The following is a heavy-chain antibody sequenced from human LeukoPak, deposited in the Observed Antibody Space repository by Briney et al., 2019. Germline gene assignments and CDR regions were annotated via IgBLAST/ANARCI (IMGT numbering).Heavy chain of an antibody. CDR3: ATEFYSNGYNF. CDR1: RFTFSSAW. V-gene: IGHV3-15*01. J-gene: IGHJ4*02. CDR2: IKSRTDGGTT. D-gene: IGHD5-24*01. Sequence: GGSLRLSCPGSRFTFSSAWMTWVRQIPGKGLEWVGHIKSRTDGGTTDYAAPVKGRFTISRDDSKNTVYLQMSSLKTEDSAVYFCATEFYSNGYNFWGQGTLVIVSS.